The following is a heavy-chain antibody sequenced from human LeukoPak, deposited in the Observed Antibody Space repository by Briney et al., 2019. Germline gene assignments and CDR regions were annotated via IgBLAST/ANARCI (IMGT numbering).Heavy chain of an antibody. CDR2: INSDGSST. Sequence: GGSLRLSCAASGFTFSGYWMHWVRQAPGKGLVWVSRINSDGSSTSYADSVKGRFTISRENAKNSLYLQMNSLRAGDTAVYYCARAGHCSSASCYRNYGMDVWGQGTTVTVSS. CDR3: ARAGHCSSASCYRNYGMDV. D-gene: IGHD2-2*01. J-gene: IGHJ6*02. V-gene: IGHV3-74*01. CDR1: GFTFSGYW.